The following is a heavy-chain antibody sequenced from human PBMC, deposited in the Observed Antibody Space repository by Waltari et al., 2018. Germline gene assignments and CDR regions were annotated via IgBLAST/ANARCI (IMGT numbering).Heavy chain of an antibody. V-gene: IGHV3-53*01. CDR3: AREGAGRLYFDY. D-gene: IGHD3-10*01. J-gene: IGHJ4*02. Sequence: EGQLVESGGGLIQPGGSLRLSCAASGLTVSRNDMSWGRQAPGKGLECGSMINSDGTPYYADSVKGRFTISRDKSNNPRSCQMNCLIAEDTAVYYCAREGAGRLYFDYWGQGTLVTVSS. CDR1: GLTVSRND. CDR2: INSDGTP.